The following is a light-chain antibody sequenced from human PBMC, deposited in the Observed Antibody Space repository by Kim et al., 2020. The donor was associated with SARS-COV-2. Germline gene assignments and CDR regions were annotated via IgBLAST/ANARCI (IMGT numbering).Light chain of an antibody. CDR3: QQTYSPPRT. V-gene: IGKV3-15*01. CDR2: DAT. Sequence: VSPGERATLSCRASQTINNKLVWYQQKPGQAPRLLIYDATTRATGVPARFIGSGSETDFTLTISSLQPEDFATYYCQQTYSPPRTFGQGTKVDIK. CDR1: QTINNK. J-gene: IGKJ1*01.